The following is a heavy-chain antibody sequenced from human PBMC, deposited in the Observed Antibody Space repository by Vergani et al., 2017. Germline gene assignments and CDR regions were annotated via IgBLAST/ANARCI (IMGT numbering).Heavy chain of an antibody. CDR2: MDHTGRP. CDR3: GGGSIETDGHLYYYEGMDV. D-gene: IGHD6-6*01. CDR1: GGSFTSYH. J-gene: IGHJ6*01. Sequence: QVQLQQWGGGLLKPSETLSLTCVVNGGSFTSYHWTWLRQSPGEGLEWVGDMDHTGRPDYNPSLKSRLTISVDKSPNQFSLTLNSVTAADTAIYFCGGGSIETDGHLYYYEGMDVW. V-gene: IGHV4-34*01.